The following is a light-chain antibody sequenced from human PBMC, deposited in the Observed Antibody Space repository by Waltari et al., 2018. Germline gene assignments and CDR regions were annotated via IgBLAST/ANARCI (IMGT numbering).Light chain of an antibody. J-gene: IGKJ3*01. Sequence: DIQMTQSPSSLSASVGDTVTITCRASQSISSWLDWYQQKPGKAPKLLIYKASSLQSGVPSRFSGNGSGTEYPLTISSLQPEDFATYYCLQYSSSPFTFGPGTKLDIK. CDR2: KAS. CDR3: LQYSSSPFT. CDR1: QSISSW. V-gene: IGKV1-12*01.